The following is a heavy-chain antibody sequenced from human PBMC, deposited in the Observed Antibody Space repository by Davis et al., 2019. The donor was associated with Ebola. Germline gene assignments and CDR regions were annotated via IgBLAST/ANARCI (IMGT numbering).Heavy chain of an antibody. CDR1: GYTFTSYA. CDR2: INAGNGNT. J-gene: IGHJ2*01. V-gene: IGHV1-3*01. Sequence: AASVKVSCKASGYTFTSYALHWVRQAPGQRLEWMGWINAGNGNTKYSQKFQGRVTFTRDTSASTAYMELSSLRSEDTAVYYCARVGSYDFWSVYYILLGYFDLWGRGTLVTVSS. CDR3: ARVGSYDFWSVYYILLGYFDL. D-gene: IGHD3-3*01.